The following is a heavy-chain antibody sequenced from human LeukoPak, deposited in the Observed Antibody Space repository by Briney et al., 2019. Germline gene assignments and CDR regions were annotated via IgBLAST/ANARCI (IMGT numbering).Heavy chain of an antibody. Sequence: GGSLRLSCEASGFKVQSYGMTWVRQAPGKGPEWVSSISGGSGGSKYAGSLKGRFIVSREQSKNVLYLQMNSLRVEDTAIYFCARAQGIAAFDTLPLLAFEIWGQGTVVTVAS. CDR2: ISGGSGGS. CDR3: ARAQGIAAFDTLPLLAFEI. D-gene: IGHD2-15*01. V-gene: IGHV3-23*01. CDR1: GFKVQSYG. J-gene: IGHJ3*02.